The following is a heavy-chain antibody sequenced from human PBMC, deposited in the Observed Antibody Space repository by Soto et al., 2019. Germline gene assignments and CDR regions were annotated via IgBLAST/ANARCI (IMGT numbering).Heavy chain of an antibody. CDR1: GFTFSSYA. CDR3: EIRYFDETGFDP. D-gene: IGHD3-9*01. V-gene: IGHV3-23*01. J-gene: IGHJ5*02. Sequence: PGGSLRLSCAASGFTFSSYAMSWVRQAPGKGLEWVSAISGSGGSTYYADSVKGRFTISRDNSKNTLYLQMNSLRAEDTAVYYCEIRYFDETGFDPWGQGTLVTVSS. CDR2: ISGSGGST.